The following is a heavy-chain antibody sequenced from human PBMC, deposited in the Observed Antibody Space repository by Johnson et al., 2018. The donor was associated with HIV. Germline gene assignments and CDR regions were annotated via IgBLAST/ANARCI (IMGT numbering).Heavy chain of an antibody. V-gene: IGHV3-30-3*01. CDR3: ARVRAGRENAFDI. Sequence: QVQLVESGGGVVQPGRSLRLSCAASGFPFSSYAMHWVRHAPGKGLEWVAVISYDGSNKYYDDSVKGRFTISRDNSKNTLSLQMNSPRVDDTAIYYCARVRAGRENAFDIWGQGTMVTVSS. D-gene: IGHD1-26*01. J-gene: IGHJ3*02. CDR2: ISYDGSNK. CDR1: GFPFSSYA.